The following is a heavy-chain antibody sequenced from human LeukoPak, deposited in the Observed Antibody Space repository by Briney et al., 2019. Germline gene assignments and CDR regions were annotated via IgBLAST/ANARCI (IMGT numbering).Heavy chain of an antibody. Sequence: GESLQISCQGSGYSFTNYWIGWVRQMPGKGLEWMGIIYPGNSDTRYSPSFQGLVTISADKSISTAYLRWSSLKASDTAMYYCATLDGYNYPIDYWGQGTLVTVSS. D-gene: IGHD5-24*01. CDR1: GYSFTNYW. CDR3: ATLDGYNYPIDY. CDR2: IYPGNSDT. V-gene: IGHV5-51*01. J-gene: IGHJ4*02.